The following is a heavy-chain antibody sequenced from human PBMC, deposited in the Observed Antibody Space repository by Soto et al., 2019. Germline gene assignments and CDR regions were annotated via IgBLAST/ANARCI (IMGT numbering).Heavy chain of an antibody. Sequence: PSETLSLTCTVSGGSISSYYWSWIRQPPGKVLVLFWFIYYSGSSNYYPSLKCRVTISVDTSKNQFSLKLSSVTAAVTSVYFCARDNGYSYGYTLDHWGQGTLVTVSS. J-gene: IGHJ4*02. CDR2: IYYSGSS. CDR3: ARDNGYSYGYTLDH. V-gene: IGHV4-59*01. D-gene: IGHD5-18*01. CDR1: GGSISSYY.